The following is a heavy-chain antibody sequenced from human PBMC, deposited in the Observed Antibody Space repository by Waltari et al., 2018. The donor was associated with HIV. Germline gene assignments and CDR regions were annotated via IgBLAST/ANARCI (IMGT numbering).Heavy chain of an antibody. CDR1: GYSFTSYW. V-gene: IGHV5-51*03. CDR2: IYPGDSDT. CDR3: ARYITMVRGGANWFDP. J-gene: IGHJ5*02. Sequence: EVQLVPSGAEVKKPGESLKIYCKGSGYSFTSYWIDWVRQMPGKGLEWKGIIYPGDSDTIYSPSFQVQVTISADKSISTAYLQWSSLKASDTAMYYCARYITMVRGGANWFDPWGQGTLVTVSS. D-gene: IGHD3-10*01.